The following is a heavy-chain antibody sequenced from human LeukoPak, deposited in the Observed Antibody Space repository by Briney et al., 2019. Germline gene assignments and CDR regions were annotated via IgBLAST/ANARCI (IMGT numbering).Heavy chain of an antibody. CDR3: AKNDYGGNRPGDFDL. V-gene: IGHV3-33*06. CDR2: IWYDGSNK. D-gene: IGHD4-23*01. Sequence: GRSLRLSCAASGFTFSSYGMHWVRQAPGKGLDGVAVIWYDGSNKYYADSVKGRFTISRDNSKNTLYLQMNSLRAEDTAVDYCAKNDYGGNRPGDFDLWGRGTLVTVPS. CDR1: GFTFSSYG. J-gene: IGHJ2*01.